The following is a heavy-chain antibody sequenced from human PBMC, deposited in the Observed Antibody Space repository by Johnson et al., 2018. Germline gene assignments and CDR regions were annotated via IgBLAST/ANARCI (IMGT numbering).Heavy chain of an antibody. Sequence: QVQLQESGPGLVKPSETLSLTCSFSGGSNSSNYWSWIRQSPGTGLEWIGYSHYSGSTNYYPYLKSRVTKSIDTSKNHLSLKLRSVHAADTAVYYYARDQSYREEDYYYYGMDVWGQGTTVTVSS. CDR2: SHYSGST. V-gene: IGHV4-59*01. J-gene: IGHJ6*02. CDR1: GGSNSSNY. D-gene: IGHD4-11*01. CDR3: ARDQSYREEDYYYYGMDV.